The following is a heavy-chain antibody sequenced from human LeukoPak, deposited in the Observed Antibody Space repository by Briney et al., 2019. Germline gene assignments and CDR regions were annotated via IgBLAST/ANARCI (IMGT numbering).Heavy chain of an antibody. CDR3: ARIFGYAKWYFDL. Sequence: PSETLSLTCTVSGVSISNYYWSWIRQPARKGLEWIGRIYASGSTNYSPSLKSRVTMSVDTSKNQFSLKLSSVTAADTAVYYCARIFGYAKWYFDLWGRGTLVTVSS. CDR1: GVSISNYY. D-gene: IGHD2-2*03. CDR2: IYASGST. J-gene: IGHJ2*01. V-gene: IGHV4-4*07.